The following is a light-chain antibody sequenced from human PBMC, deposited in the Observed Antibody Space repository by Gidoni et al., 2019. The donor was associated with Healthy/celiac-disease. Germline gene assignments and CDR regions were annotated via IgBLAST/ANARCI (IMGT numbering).Light chain of an antibody. CDR2: KNN. V-gene: IGLV1-47*01. CDR3: AAWDDSLSGEV. Sequence: QSVLTQPPSASGPPRQRVTISCSGSSSNIGSQYVYWYQQLPGKAPKLLIYKNNQRPSGVPDRCSGSKSGTSASLAISGLRSDDEADYYCAAWDDSLSGEVFGGGTKLTVL. CDR1: SSNIGSQY. J-gene: IGLJ3*02.